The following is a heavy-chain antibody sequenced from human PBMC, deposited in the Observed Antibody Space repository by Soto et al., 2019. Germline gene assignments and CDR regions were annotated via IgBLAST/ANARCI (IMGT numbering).Heavy chain of an antibody. J-gene: IGHJ4*02. D-gene: IGHD1-26*01. V-gene: IGHV1-24*01. CDR2: FDPEDGET. CDR1: GYTLTELS. CDR3: ARGVSAGVDY. Sequence: ASVKVSCKVSGYTLTELSMHWVRQAPGKGLEWMGGFDPEDGETIYAQKFQGRVTMTEDTSTDTAYMELTTLTSDDTAFYYCARGVSAGVDYWGQGTLVTVSS.